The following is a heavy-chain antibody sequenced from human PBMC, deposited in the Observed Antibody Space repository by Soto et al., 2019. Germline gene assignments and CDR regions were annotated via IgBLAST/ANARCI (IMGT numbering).Heavy chain of an antibody. Sequence: PSETLSLTCTVSVGSISSYYWSWIRQPPGKGLEWIGYIYYNGSTNYNPSLKSRVTISVDTSKNQFSLKLSSVTAADTAVYYCARVGVWGSYRYTDYWGQGTLVTVSS. J-gene: IGHJ4*02. V-gene: IGHV4-59*01. CDR3: ARVGVWGSYRYTDY. CDR2: IYYNGST. CDR1: VGSISSYY. D-gene: IGHD3-16*02.